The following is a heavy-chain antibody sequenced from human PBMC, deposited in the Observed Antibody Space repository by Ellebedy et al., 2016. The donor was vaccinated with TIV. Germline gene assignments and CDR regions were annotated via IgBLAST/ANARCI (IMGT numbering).Heavy chain of an antibody. Sequence: AASVKVSCKASGGTFSSYAISWVRQAPGQELEWMGRIIPILGIANYAQKFQGRVTITADKSTSTAYMELRSLRSDDTAVYYCAAGVDYFDYWGQGTLVTVSS. CDR3: AAGVDYFDY. V-gene: IGHV1-69*04. D-gene: IGHD3-3*01. CDR2: IIPILGIA. CDR1: GGTFSSYA. J-gene: IGHJ4*02.